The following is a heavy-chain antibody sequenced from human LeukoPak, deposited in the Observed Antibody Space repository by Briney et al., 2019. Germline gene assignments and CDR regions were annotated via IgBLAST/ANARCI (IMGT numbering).Heavy chain of an antibody. Sequence: SETLSLTCAVYGGSFSGYYWSWIRQPPGKGLEWIGEINHSGSTNYNPSLKSRVTISVDTSKNQFSLKLSSVTAADTAVYYCARHRKGGGNSVNYYYMDVWGKGTTVTVSS. CDR3: ARHRKGGGNSVNYYYMDV. V-gene: IGHV4-34*01. J-gene: IGHJ6*03. CDR1: GGSFSGYY. D-gene: IGHD4-23*01. CDR2: INHSGST.